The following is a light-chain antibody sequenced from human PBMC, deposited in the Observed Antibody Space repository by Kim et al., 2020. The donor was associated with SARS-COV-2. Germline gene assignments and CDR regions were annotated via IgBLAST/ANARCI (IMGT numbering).Light chain of an antibody. J-gene: IGKJ2*01. CDR3: QQFNNWTGRT. V-gene: IGKV3-15*01. Sequence: PGERATLSCRPSLSILIMLAWYQHKPGQTARLLIYGTSSTATGVPARFTRSGSGTEVTLTISSLQAGVFGVYYCQQFNNWTGRTVRQGPKLE. CDR2: GTS. CDR1: LSILIM.